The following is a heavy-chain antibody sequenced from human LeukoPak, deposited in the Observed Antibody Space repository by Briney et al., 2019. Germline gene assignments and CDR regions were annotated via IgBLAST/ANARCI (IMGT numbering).Heavy chain of an antibody. V-gene: IGHV1-3*01. D-gene: IGHD2-2*01. CDR2: INAGNGNT. CDR3: AMDLIVVVPAAMAPLVY. CDR1: GYTFTSYA. Sequence: ASVKVSCKASGYTFTSYAMHWVRQAPGQRLEWMGWINAGNGNTKYSQKFQGRVTITRDTSASTAYMELSSLRSEDTAVYYCAMDLIVVVPAAMAPLVYWGQGTLVTVSS. J-gene: IGHJ4*02.